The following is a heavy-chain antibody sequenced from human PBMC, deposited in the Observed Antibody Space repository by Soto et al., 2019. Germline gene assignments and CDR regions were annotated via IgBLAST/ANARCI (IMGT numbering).Heavy chain of an antibody. CDR1: GFTFSSYG. V-gene: IGHV3-30*18. CDR3: AKEAEMATAPLFDY. CDR2: ISHDGSNK. D-gene: IGHD5-18*01. Sequence: QVQLVESGGGVVQPGRSLRLSCAASGFTFSSYGMHWVRQAPGKGLEWVAVISHDGSNKNYADSVEGRFTISRDNSKNTLYLQMNSLRAEDTAVYYFAKEAEMATAPLFDYWGQGTLVTVSS. J-gene: IGHJ4*02.